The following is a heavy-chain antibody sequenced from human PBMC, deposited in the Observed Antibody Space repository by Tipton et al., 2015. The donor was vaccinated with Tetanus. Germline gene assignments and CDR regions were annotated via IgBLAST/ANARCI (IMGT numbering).Heavy chain of an antibody. CDR3: ARERGNRANAFDM. D-gene: IGHD2/OR15-2a*01. J-gene: IGHJ3*02. CDR2: INPSGGLT. V-gene: IGHV1-46*01. Sequence: QPVQSGPEVKKPGASVKLSCKASGYTFTSFYVHWVRQAPGQGLEWMGLINPSGGLTNYAQKFKGRLFLTKDTSTSTVSMELNSLRSEDTAFYYCARERGNRANAFDMWGQGTMVSVSS. CDR1: GYTFTSFY.